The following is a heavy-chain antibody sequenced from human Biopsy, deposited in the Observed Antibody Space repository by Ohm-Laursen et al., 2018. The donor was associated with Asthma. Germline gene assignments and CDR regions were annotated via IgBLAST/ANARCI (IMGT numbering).Heavy chain of an antibody. CDR1: GYNFIGFA. V-gene: IGHV1-3*04. CDR3: ARTYYDFLTGQVKDVFGV. D-gene: IGHD3-9*01. Sequence: ASVKVSCKASGYNFIGFAIHWVRQAPGQRLEWMGWVNTGNGDTKYSQKFQSRVTITRDTSASTAYMELRSLRSEDTATYYCARTYYDFLTGQVKDVFGVWGQGTMVTVSS. J-gene: IGHJ3*01. CDR2: VNTGNGDT.